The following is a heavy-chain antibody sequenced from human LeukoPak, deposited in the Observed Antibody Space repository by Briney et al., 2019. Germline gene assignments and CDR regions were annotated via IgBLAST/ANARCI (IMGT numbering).Heavy chain of an antibody. CDR1: GFTFSSYA. V-gene: IGHV3-64*01. D-gene: IGHD3-9*01. CDR2: ISSNGGST. J-gene: IGHJ4*02. CDR3: ARRALRYFDWSLGEDYFDY. Sequence: PGGSLRLSCAASGFTFSSYAMNWVRQAPGKGLEYVSAISSNGGSTYYANSVKGRFTISGDNSKDTLYLQMGSLRAEDMAVYYCARRALRYFDWSLGEDYFDYWGQGTLVTVSS.